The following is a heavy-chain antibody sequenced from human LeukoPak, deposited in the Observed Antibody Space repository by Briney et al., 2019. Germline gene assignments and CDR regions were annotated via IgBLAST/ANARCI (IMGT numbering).Heavy chain of an antibody. D-gene: IGHD6-13*01. V-gene: IGHV4-38-2*01. Sequence: SETLSLTCAVSGYSISSGYYWGWIRQPPGKGLEWIGGIYHSGSTYYNPSLKSRVTISVDTSKNQFSLKLSSVTAADTAVYYCARHWYSSSWYLDYWGQGTLSPSPQ. CDR2: IYHSGST. J-gene: IGHJ4*02. CDR1: GYSISSGYY. CDR3: ARHWYSSSWYLDY.